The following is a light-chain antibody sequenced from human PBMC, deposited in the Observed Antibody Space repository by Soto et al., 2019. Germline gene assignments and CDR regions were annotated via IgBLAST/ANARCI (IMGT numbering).Light chain of an antibody. V-gene: IGLV2-8*01. CDR1: SSDIGAYDY. CDR2: EVT. J-gene: IGLJ1*01. Sequence: QSVRTQPPSASGSPGQSVTISCTGTSSDIGAYDYVSWYQQHPGKAPKLIIYEVTKRPSGVPDRFSASKSGNTASLTVSGLQAEDEADYYCSSYAGSGILYVFGAGTKVTVL. CDR3: SSYAGSGILYV.